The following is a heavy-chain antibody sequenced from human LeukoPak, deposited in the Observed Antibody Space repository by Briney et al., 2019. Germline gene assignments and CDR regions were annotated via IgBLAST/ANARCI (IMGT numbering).Heavy chain of an antibody. J-gene: IGHJ4*02. CDR1: GYTFTDSH. V-gene: IGHV1-2*02. CDR2: INPKTGGT. D-gene: IGHD3-10*01. CDR3: ARDGRLTIFVRGIITEGSPPKN. Sequence: GASVKVSCKASGYTFTDSHMHWVRQAPGQGLEWMGWINPKTGGTNYAQRFQGRVTMTRDTSIRTAYMELNSLRSDDTAVYYCARDGRLTIFVRGIITEGSPPKNWGQGTLVTVSS.